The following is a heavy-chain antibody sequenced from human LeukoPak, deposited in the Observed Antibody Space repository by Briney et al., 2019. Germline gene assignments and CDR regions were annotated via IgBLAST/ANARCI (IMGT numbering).Heavy chain of an antibody. CDR3: ARDSRSGGSCYSDYYYYGMDV. CDR2: IYYSGST. J-gene: IGHJ6*02. CDR1: GGSISSSSYY. D-gene: IGHD2-15*01. Sequence: SETLSLTCTVSGGSISSSSYYWGWIRQPPGKGLEWIGSIYYSGSTYYNPSLKSRVTISVDTSKNQFSLKLSSVTAADTAVYYCARDSRSGGSCYSDYYYYGMDVWGQGTTVTVSS. V-gene: IGHV4-39*02.